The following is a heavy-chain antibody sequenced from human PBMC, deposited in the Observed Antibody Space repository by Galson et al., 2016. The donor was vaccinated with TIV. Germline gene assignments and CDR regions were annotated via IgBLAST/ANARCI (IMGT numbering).Heavy chain of an antibody. Sequence: SVKVSCKASEDTFTAYYIHWVRQAPGLGLESIGWINPDNGDTNYAQKFEGRVTMTRDTSMTTVYMDLSSLKSDDTAAYYCARDVGSSSTSWFDPWGQGTLVTVSS. CDR3: ARDVGSSSTSWFDP. V-gene: IGHV1-2*02. D-gene: IGHD6-6*01. J-gene: IGHJ5*02. CDR1: EDTFTAYY. CDR2: INPDNGDT.